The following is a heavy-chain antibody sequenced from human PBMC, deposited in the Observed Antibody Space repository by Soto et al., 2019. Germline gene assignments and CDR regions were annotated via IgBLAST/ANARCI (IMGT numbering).Heavy chain of an antibody. Sequence: EVQLLDSGGGLVQPGGSLRLSCAASGFTFSNYAMSWVRQAPGKGLVWVSTISGNGGSTYYADSVKGRFTISRDNSKNMLFLQINSLRDDDSAVYCCAKRPASIITFDYWGQGTPVTVSS. D-gene: IGHD2-2*01. CDR2: ISGNGGST. J-gene: IGHJ4*02. CDR1: GFTFSNYA. CDR3: AKRPASIITFDY. V-gene: IGHV3-23*01.